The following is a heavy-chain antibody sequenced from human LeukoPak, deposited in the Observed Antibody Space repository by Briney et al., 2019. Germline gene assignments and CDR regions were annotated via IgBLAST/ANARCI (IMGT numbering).Heavy chain of an antibody. CDR2: ISGSGGST. V-gene: IGHV3-23*01. Sequence: GGSLRLSCAASGFTFSSYAMSWVRQAPGKGLEWVSAISGSGGSTYYADSVKGRFTISRDNSKNTLYLQMNSLRAEDTALYHCARETVLDHYYYYYYMDVWGKGTTVTVSS. CDR3: ARETVLDHYYYYYYMDV. J-gene: IGHJ6*03. CDR1: GFTFSSYA. D-gene: IGHD2-8*02.